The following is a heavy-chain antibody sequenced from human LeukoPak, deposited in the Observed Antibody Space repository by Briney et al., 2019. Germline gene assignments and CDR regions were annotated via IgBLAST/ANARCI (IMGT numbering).Heavy chain of an antibody. V-gene: IGHV3-23*01. Sequence: GGSLRLSCAASGLTFSSYAMNWVRQASGKGLEWVSGITDNGRKTYYADSVKGRFSISRDNSKNTLYLQMNSLRAEDTAVYYCAKASGTFDYWGQGTLVTVSS. CDR2: ITDNGRKT. J-gene: IGHJ4*02. D-gene: IGHD6-6*01. CDR3: AKASGTFDY. CDR1: GLTFSSYA.